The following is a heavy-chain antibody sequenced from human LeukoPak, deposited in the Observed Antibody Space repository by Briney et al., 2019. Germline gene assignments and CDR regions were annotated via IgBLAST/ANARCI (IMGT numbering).Heavy chain of an antibody. J-gene: IGHJ3*02. CDR2: INHSGST. V-gene: IGHV4-34*01. Sequence: SETLSLTCAVYGGSFSGYYWSWIRQPPGKGLEWIGEINHSGSTNYNPSLKSRVTISVDTSKNQFSLKLSSVTAADTAIYYCARHFRREVLIGSAFDIWGQGTMVTVSS. CDR3: ARHFRREVLIGSAFDI. CDR1: GGSFSGYY. D-gene: IGHD3-10*01.